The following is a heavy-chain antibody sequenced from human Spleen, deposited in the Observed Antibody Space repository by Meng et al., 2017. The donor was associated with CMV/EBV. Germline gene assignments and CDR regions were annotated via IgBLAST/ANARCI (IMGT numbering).Heavy chain of an antibody. CDR1: GGTFSTYT. V-gene: IGHV1-69*05. D-gene: IGHD1-1*01. Sequence: SVKVSCKASGGTFSTYTINWVRQAPGQGLAWMGGIIPIFGTASYAQKFQGRVTITTDESTSTAYLELGSLRSEDTAVYYVATFYNWNDDPEDGPFDYWGQGTLVTVSS. J-gene: IGHJ4*02. CDR2: IIPIFGTA. CDR3: ATFYNWNDDPEDGPFDY.